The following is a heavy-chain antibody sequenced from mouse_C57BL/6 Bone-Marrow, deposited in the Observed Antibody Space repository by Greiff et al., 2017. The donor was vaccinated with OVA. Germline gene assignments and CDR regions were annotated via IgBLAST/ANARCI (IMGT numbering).Heavy chain of an antibody. Sequence: EVKLVESGGGLVKPGGSLKLSCAASGFIFSSYAMSWVRQTPEKRLEWVATISDGGSYTYYPDNVKGRFTISRDNAKNNLYLQMSHLKSEDTAMYYCARDPITTVVAHFDYWGQGTTLTVSS. D-gene: IGHD1-1*01. CDR3: ARDPITTVVAHFDY. CDR1: GFIFSSYA. V-gene: IGHV5-4*01. J-gene: IGHJ2*01. CDR2: ISDGGSYT.